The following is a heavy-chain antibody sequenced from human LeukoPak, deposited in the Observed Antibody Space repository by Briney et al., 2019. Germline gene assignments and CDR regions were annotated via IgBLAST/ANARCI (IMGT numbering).Heavy chain of an antibody. Sequence: SETLSLTCTVSGGSISSSSYYWGWIRQPPGKGLEWIGSIYYSGSTYYNPSLKSRVTISVDTSKNQFSLKLSSVTAADTAVYYCARDNPMIVVYGMDVWGQGTTVTVSS. D-gene: IGHD3-22*01. J-gene: IGHJ6*02. V-gene: IGHV4-39*07. CDR3: ARDNPMIVVYGMDV. CDR2: IYYSGST. CDR1: GGSISSSSYY.